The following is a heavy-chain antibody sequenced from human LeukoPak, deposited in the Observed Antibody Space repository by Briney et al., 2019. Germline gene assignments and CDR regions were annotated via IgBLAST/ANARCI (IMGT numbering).Heavy chain of an antibody. CDR1: GGAMNSYY. J-gene: IGHJ5*02. CDR2: IFASGGT. CDR3: ARGRNWNYGGWFDP. Sequence: SETLSLTCTVSGGAMNSYYWSWIRQPAGKGLEWIGRIFASGGTNYNPSLQSRVTMSVDKSKKQFSLKLTPVTAADTAVYYCARGRNWNYGGWFDPWGQGTLVTVSS. D-gene: IGHD1-7*01. V-gene: IGHV4-4*07.